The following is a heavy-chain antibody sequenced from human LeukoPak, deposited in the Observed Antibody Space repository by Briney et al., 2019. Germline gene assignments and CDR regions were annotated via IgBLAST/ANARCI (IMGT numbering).Heavy chain of an antibody. CDR2: MYTGGGR. CDR1: GFTFSTYA. CDR3: TRGQSYCGADCYSD. Sequence: PGGSLRLSCAASGFTFSTYAMSWVRQPPGEGLEWVSVMYTGGGRYYGDSVKGRFTISRDNSKNTVFLQMNSLRVEDTALYYCTRGQSYCGADCYSDWGQGTLVTVSS. V-gene: IGHV3-66*01. J-gene: IGHJ4*02. D-gene: IGHD2-21*02.